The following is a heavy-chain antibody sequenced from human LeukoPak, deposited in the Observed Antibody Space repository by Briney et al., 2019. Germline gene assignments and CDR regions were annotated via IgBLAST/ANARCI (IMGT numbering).Heavy chain of an antibody. D-gene: IGHD2-15*01. V-gene: IGHV3-7*01. CDR2: IKQGGSEK. CDR1: GFTFSNFW. CDR3: ATGTCSGGSCYGYYYYYMDV. J-gene: IGHJ6*03. Sequence: SGGSLRLSCAASGFTFSNFWISSVRQAPGKGLEWVANIKQGGSEKYYVDSVKGRFTISRDNAKNSLYLQMNSLRAEDTAVYYCATGTCSGGSCYGYYYYYMDVWGKGTTVTVSS.